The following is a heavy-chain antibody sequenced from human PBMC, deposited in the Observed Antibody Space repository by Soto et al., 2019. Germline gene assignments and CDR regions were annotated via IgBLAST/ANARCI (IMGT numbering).Heavy chain of an antibody. J-gene: IGHJ4*02. V-gene: IGHV4-4*02. Sequence: QVQLQQSGPRLASPSGPLSLPCVVSGGPFSSTNWWPWSRQPPGKGLEWMGEVYHTGSTKYTPSLKKRVTRSLDKPNNQVALNLKSVTAADTAVYYCATLPPLIVVVVLPIPSWGQGTLVTVSS. CDR1: GGPFSSTNW. CDR2: VYHTGST. D-gene: IGHD2-15*01. CDR3: ATLPPLIVVVVLPIPS.